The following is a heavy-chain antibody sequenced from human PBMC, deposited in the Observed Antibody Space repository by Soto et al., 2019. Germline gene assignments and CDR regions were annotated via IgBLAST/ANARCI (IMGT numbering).Heavy chain of an antibody. CDR3: AREWKGQFDP. CDR1: GFTFSSYA. Sequence: PGGSLRLSCAASGFTFSSYAMHWVRQAPGKGLEWVAVISYDGSNKYYADSVKGRFTISRDNSKNTLYLQMNSLRAEDTAVYYCAREWKGQFDPGGQGTLGTVSS. V-gene: IGHV3-30-3*01. J-gene: IGHJ5*02. CDR2: ISYDGSNK. D-gene: IGHD1-1*01.